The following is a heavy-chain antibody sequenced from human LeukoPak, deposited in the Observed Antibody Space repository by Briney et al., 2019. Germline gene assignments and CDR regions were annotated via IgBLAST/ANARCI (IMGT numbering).Heavy chain of an antibody. V-gene: IGHV3-7*01. D-gene: IGHD3-16*01. J-gene: IGHJ6*03. Sequence: GGSLRLSCAASGFTFSSYAMSWVRQAPGKGLEWVANINQDGSDKNYVDSVKGRFTISRDNAKNSLNLHMNSLRAEDTAVYYCARSWGPNYYYYMDVWGKGTTVTISS. CDR1: GFTFSSYA. CDR3: ARSWGPNYYYYMDV. CDR2: INQDGSDK.